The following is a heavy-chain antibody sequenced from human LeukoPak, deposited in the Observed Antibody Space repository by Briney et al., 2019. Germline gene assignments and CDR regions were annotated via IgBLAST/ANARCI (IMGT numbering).Heavy chain of an antibody. CDR2: IYTSGST. CDR3: ARDCSSAGCYSPSLGV. J-gene: IGHJ6*02. V-gene: IGHV4-4*07. Sequence: PSETLSLTCTVSGGSISSYYWYWIRQPAGMGLEWIGRIYTSGSTNYNPSLKSRVTMSVDTSKKQFSLRLSSVTAADTAVYYCARDCSSAGCYSPSLGVWGQGTTVTVSS. CDR1: GGSISSYY. D-gene: IGHD2-2*01.